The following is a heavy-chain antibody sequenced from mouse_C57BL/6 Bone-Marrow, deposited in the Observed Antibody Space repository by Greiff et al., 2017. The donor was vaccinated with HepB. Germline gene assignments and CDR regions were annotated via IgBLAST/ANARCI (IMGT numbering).Heavy chain of an antibody. J-gene: IGHJ2*01. V-gene: IGHV5-9*01. CDR3: ARQDYYGSSIGY. CDR2: ISGGGGNT. CDR1: GFTFSSYT. Sequence: EVKLVESGGGLVKPGGSLKLSCAASGFTFSSYTMSWVRQTPEKRLEWVATISGGGGNTYYPDSVKGRFTISRDNAKNTLYLQMSSLRSEDTALYYCARQDYYGSSIGYWGQGTTLTVSS. D-gene: IGHD1-1*01.